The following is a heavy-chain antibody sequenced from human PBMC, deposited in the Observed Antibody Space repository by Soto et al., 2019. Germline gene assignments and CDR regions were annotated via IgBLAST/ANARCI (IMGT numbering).Heavy chain of an antibody. V-gene: IGHV1-69*01. Sequence: QVQLVQSGAEVKKPGSSVKVSCKAIGGAISSYAISWVRQAPGQGLEWMGGIIPVSGTTTYAQKFQARVTIPADESTTTAYMELSSLRSEDTAVYYCARGPAVDVGPTYFDYWGQGTPVTVSP. CDR3: ARGPAVDVGPTYFDY. D-gene: IGHD1-26*01. CDR2: IIPVSGTT. CDR1: GGAISSYA. J-gene: IGHJ4*02.